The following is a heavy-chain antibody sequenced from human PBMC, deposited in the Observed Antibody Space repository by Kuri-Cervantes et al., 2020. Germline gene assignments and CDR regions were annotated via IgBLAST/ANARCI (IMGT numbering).Heavy chain of an antibody. CDR1: GFTFSDYY. V-gene: IGHV3-11*01. Sequence: GESLKISCAASGFTFSDYYMSWIRQAPGKGLEWVSYISSSGSTIYYADSVEGRFTISRDNAKNSLYLQMNSLRAEDTAVYYCARILLFGGLGVDYWGQGTLVTGSS. CDR2: ISSSGSTI. CDR3: ARILLFGGLGVDY. D-gene: IGHD1-26*01. J-gene: IGHJ4*02.